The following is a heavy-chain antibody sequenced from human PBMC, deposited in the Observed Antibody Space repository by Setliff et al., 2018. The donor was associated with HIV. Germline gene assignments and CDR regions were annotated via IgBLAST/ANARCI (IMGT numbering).Heavy chain of an antibody. J-gene: IGHJ2*01. D-gene: IGHD3-10*01. CDR2: ICHTGSI. V-gene: IGHV4-38-2*01. CDR3: ARSHYGMMGNWYFDL. Sequence: PSETLSLTCAVSGYSISSGYYWGWIRQPPGEGLEWIGNICHTGSISYNPSLKSRVTISVDMSKNHFSLKLSSVTAADTAVYYCARSHYGMMGNWYFDLWGRGTLVTVSS. CDR1: GYSISSGYY.